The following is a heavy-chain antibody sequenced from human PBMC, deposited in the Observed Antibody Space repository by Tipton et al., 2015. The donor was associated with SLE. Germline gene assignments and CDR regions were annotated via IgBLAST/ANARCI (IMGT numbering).Heavy chain of an antibody. V-gene: IGHV4-59*08. CDR1: GGSFNSYY. CDR3: ARANGAGSTTTLFDY. Sequence: TLSLTCIISGGSFNSYYWSWIRQPPGKQLEWIGHGSYSGSTKYNPSLKSRVTISIDTSRNQLSLTVTSVTAADAALYYCARANGAGSTTTLFDYWGQGALVAVSS. J-gene: IGHJ4*02. CDR2: GSYSGST. D-gene: IGHD3-10*01.